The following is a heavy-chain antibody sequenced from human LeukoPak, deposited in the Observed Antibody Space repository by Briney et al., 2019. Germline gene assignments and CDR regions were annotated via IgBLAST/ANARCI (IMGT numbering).Heavy chain of an antibody. J-gene: IGHJ6*03. Sequence: PGGSLRLSCAASGFTFSSNSMNWVRQAPGKGLEWVAVIWYDGSNKYYADSVKGRFTISRDNSKNTLYLQMNSLRAEDTAVYYCARWYSSGWNYYYYMDVWGKGTTVTVSS. V-gene: IGHV3-33*08. CDR3: ARWYSSGWNYYYYMDV. CDR2: IWYDGSNK. CDR1: GFTFSSNS. D-gene: IGHD6-19*01.